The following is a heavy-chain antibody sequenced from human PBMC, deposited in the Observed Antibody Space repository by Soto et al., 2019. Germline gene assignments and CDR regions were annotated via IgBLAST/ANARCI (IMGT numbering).Heavy chain of an antibody. V-gene: IGHV2-70*01. Sequence: SGPTLVNPTQTLTLTCTFSGYSLSTSGMCXSWIRQPPGKALEWLALIDWDDDKYYSTSLKTRLTISKDTSKNQVVLTMTNMDPVDTATYYCARGYGSGSYYYFDYWGQGTLVTVSS. CDR3: ARGYGSGSYYYFDY. CDR2: IDWDDDK. D-gene: IGHD3-10*01. CDR1: GYSLSTSGMC. J-gene: IGHJ4*02.